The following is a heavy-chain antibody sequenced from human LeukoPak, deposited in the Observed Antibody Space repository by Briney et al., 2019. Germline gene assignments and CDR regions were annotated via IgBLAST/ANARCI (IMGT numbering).Heavy chain of an antibody. CDR1: GVSISSYY. V-gene: IGHV4-59*01. CDR2: IYYSGSA. J-gene: IGHJ5*02. D-gene: IGHD3-10*01. CDR3: ARGFGDWGLSWFDP. Sequence: SETLSLTCTVSGVSISSYYWSWIRQPPGKGLEWIGYIYYSGSAKYNPSLKSRVTISVDTSKNQFSLKLTSVTAAATAVYYCARGFGDWGLSWFDPWGQGTLVTVSS.